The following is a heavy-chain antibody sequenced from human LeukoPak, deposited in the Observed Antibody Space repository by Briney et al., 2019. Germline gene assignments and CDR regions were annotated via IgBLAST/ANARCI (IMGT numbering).Heavy chain of an antibody. CDR3: AKGSGSGWYGWFDP. Sequence: PGGSLRLSCAASGFSFSSYGMYWVRQAPGKGLEWVSTIATTDGGSTFYADSVKGRCTISRDNSKNTLYLQIHSLRVDDTGVYHCAKGSGSGWYGWFDPWGQGTLVTVSS. J-gene: IGHJ5*02. V-gene: IGHV3-23*01. CDR2: IATTDGGST. CDR1: GFSFSSYG. D-gene: IGHD6-19*01.